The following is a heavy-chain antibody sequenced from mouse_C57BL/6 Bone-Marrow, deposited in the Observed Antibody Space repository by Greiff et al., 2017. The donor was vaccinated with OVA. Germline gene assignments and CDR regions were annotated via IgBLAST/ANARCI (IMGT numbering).Heavy chain of an antibody. D-gene: IGHD1-1*01. V-gene: IGHV1-81*01. CDR1: GYTFTSYG. CDR3: ARTGYYYGSRSWFAY. Sequence: QVQLQQSGAELARPGASVKLSCKASGYTFTSYGISWVKQRTGQGLEWIGEIYPRSGNTYYNEKFKGKATLTAAKSSSTAYMELRSLTSEDSAVYVCARTGYYYGSRSWFAYWGQGTLVTVSA. CDR2: IYPRSGNT. J-gene: IGHJ3*01.